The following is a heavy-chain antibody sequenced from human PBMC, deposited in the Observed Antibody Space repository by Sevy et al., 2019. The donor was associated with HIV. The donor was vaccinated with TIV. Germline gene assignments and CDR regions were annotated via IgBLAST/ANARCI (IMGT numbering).Heavy chain of an antibody. J-gene: IGHJ4*02. CDR1: GITFSGYA. CDR2: INAISSNI. CDR3: ARDLFSGGNAVYGY. Sequence: GGSLRLSCAASGITFSGYAMNWVRQAPGKGLEWVSSINAISSNIYYADSVKGRFTISRDNAENSLYLQMNSVRAEDTAVYYCARDLFSGGNAVYGYWGQGTLVTVSS. V-gene: IGHV3-21*01. D-gene: IGHD2-15*01.